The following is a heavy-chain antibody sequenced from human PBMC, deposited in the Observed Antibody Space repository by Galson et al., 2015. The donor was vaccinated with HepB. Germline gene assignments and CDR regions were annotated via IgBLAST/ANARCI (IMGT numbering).Heavy chain of an antibody. J-gene: IGHJ5*02. CDR1: GFSFSNYG. D-gene: IGHD3-16*01. V-gene: IGHV3-30*18. Sequence: SLRLSCAASGFSFSNYGIHWVRQAPGKGLEWMAVISYDGSYRSYADSVKGRFTVSRDSSRRMSYLQMQSLRVEDTAVYYCSERGHGQINMMIRRRLGFDPRGQGTQVTVSS. CDR3: SERGHGQINMMIRRRLGFDP. CDR2: ISYDGSYR.